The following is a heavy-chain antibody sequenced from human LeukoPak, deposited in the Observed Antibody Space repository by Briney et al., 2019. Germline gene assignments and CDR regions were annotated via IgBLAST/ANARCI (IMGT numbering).Heavy chain of an antibody. CDR3: AREGSDGYNTFSFDY. D-gene: IGHD5-24*01. V-gene: IGHV1-46*01. J-gene: IGHJ4*02. CDR2: INPSGGST. Sequence: ASVKVSCKASGGTFSSYAISWVRQAPGQGLEWMGIINPSGGSTSYAQKFQGRVTMTRDTSTSTVYMELSSLRSEDTAVYYCAREGSDGYNTFSFDYWGQGTLVTVSS. CDR1: GGTFSSYA.